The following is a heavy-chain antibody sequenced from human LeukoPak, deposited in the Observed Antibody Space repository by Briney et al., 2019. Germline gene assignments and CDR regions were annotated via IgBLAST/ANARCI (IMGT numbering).Heavy chain of an antibody. D-gene: IGHD1-1*01. V-gene: IGHV3-74*01. J-gene: IGHJ4*02. CDR1: RFTFSSYW. CDR3: ARKVPGTTFFDY. Sequence: GGSLRLSCAASRFTFSSYWMHWVRQAPGKGLVWVSRINNDGSSTNYADSVKGRFTISRDNAKNTLYLQMNSLRAEDTAVYYCARKVPGTTFFDYWGQGTLVTVSS. CDR2: INNDGSST.